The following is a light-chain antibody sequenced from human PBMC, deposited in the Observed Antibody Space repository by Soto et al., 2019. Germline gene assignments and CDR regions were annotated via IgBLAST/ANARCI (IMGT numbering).Light chain of an antibody. V-gene: IGKV1-5*01. CDR3: QQYNIYSPLI. Sequence: DIQMTQSPSTLSASVGDRVTITCRASQSISSWLAWYQQKPGKAPKLLIYDASSLESGGPSRVSGIGSGTKFPLTTSSPHPDDFATYYCQQYNIYSPLILGGGTKVDIK. CDR1: QSISSW. J-gene: IGKJ4*01. CDR2: DAS.